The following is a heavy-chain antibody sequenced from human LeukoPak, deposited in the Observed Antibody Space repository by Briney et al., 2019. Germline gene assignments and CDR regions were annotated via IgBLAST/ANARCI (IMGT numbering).Heavy chain of an antibody. J-gene: IGHJ6*02. Sequence: PGGSLRLSCATSGFSFSSFWMSWVRQAPGKGLKWVANIKQDGSEKYYVDSVKGRFTISRDNAKNSLYLQMNSLRAEDTAVYYCARDMGYCSSTSCYWLDYYYYGMDVWGQGTTVTVSS. D-gene: IGHD2-2*01. CDR2: IKQDGSEK. CDR1: GFSFSSFW. CDR3: ARDMGYCSSTSCYWLDYYYYGMDV. V-gene: IGHV3-7*03.